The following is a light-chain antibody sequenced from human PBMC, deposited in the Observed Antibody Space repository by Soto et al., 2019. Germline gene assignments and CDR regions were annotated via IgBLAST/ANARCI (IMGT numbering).Light chain of an antibody. Sequence: DIQMTQSPSTLSASVGDTVTITCRASQSIDTWLAWHQQKPGRAPKLLIYAASSLQSGVPSRFSGSGSGTDFTLTISSLQPEDFATYYCQQSYSTPRTFGQGTKVDIK. CDR2: AAS. J-gene: IGKJ1*01. CDR1: QSIDTW. V-gene: IGKV1-39*01. CDR3: QQSYSTPRT.